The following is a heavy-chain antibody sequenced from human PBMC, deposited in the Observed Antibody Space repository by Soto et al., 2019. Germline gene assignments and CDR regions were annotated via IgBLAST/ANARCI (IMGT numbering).Heavy chain of an antibody. Sequence: ASVKVSCKVSGYTLTELSMHWVRQAPGKGLEWMGGFDPEDGETIYAQKFQGRVTMTEDTSTDTAYMELSSLRSEDTAVYYCATVLHIYYDRSGFDYWGQGTLVTVSS. J-gene: IGHJ4*02. D-gene: IGHD3-22*01. V-gene: IGHV1-24*01. CDR1: GYTLTELS. CDR2: FDPEDGET. CDR3: ATVLHIYYDRSGFDY.